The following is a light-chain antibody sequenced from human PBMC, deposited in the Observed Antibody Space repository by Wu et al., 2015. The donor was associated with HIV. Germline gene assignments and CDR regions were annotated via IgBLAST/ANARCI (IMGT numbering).Light chain of an antibody. CDR2: GAS. CDR1: KSVGGD. Sequence: MVMTQSPATLSVSPGERATLSCRASKSVGGDLVWYQQKPGQAPKIIIYGASTRATGIPARFSGRGSGTEFTLTISSVQSEDFAVYICQQYYEWPAFGQGTKVETK. J-gene: IGKJ1*01. CDR3: QQYYEWPA. V-gene: IGKV3-15*01.